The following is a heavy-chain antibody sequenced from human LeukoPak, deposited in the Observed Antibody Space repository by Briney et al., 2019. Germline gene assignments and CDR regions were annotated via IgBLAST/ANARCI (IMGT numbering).Heavy chain of an antibody. CDR2: ISSSSSYI. CDR3: ARDLYNYYGMDV. J-gene: IGHJ6*02. Sequence: GGSLRLSCAASGFTFSSYSMNWVRQAPGKGLEWVSSISSSSSYIYYADSVKGRFTISRDKAKNSLYLQMNSLRAEDTAVYHCARDLYNYYGMDVWGQGTTVTVSS. D-gene: IGHD3-10*01. V-gene: IGHV3-21*06. CDR1: GFTFSSYS.